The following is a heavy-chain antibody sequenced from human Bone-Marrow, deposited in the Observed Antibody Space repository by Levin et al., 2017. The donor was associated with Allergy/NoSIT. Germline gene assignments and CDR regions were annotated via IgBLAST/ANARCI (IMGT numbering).Heavy chain of an antibody. CDR3: TTDRLVVAATPVFDY. CDR1: GFTFSNAW. V-gene: IGHV3-15*01. Sequence: GGSLRLSCAASGFTFSNAWMSWVRQAPGKGLEWVGRIKSKTDGGTTDYAAPVKGRFTISRDDSKNTLYLQMNSLKTEDTAVYYCTTDRLVVAATPVFDYWGQGTLVTVSS. D-gene: IGHD2-15*01. CDR2: IKSKTDGGTT. J-gene: IGHJ4*02.